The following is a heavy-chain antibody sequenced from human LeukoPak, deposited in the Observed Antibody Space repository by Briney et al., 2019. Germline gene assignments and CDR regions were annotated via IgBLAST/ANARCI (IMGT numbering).Heavy chain of an antibody. V-gene: IGHV4-59*08. CDR2: IFYSGST. CDR1: GGSISSDN. D-gene: IGHD7-27*01. J-gene: IGHJ4*02. CDR3: ARQRDWGFGSFLDY. Sequence: PSETLSLTCTVSGGSISSDNWSWIRQPPGKGLEWIGYIFYSGSTYYNPSLKSRISISVDTSKNQFSLKLSSLTAADTAVYYCARQRDWGFGSFLDYWGQGTLVTVSS.